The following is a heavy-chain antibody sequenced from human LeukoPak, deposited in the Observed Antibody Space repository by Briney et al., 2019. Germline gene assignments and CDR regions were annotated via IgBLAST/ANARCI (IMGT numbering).Heavy chain of an antibody. D-gene: IGHD2-2*01. Sequence: PSETLSLTCTVSGGSISSYYWNWIRRPPGKGLEWIGYIYYSGSTNYNPSLKSQITISVDTSKNQFSLQLSSVTAADTAVYYCARVRCSSTSCSMRGAFDIWGQGTVVTVSS. J-gene: IGHJ3*02. V-gene: IGHV4-59*01. CDR3: ARVRCSSTSCSMRGAFDI. CDR2: IYYSGST. CDR1: GGSISSYY.